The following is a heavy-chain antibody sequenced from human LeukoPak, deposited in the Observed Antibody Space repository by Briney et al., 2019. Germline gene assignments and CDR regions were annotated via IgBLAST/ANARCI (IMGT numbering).Heavy chain of an antibody. J-gene: IGHJ4*02. CDR1: GGSISSSSYY. Sequence: PSETLSLTCTVSGGSISSSSYYWGWIRQPPGKGLEWIGSIYYSGSTYYNPSLKSRVTISVDTSKNQFSLKLSSVTAADTAVYYCASSDGDYYFDYWGQGTLVTVSS. CDR3: ASSDGDYYFDY. D-gene: IGHD4-17*01. V-gene: IGHV4-39*01. CDR2: IYYSGST.